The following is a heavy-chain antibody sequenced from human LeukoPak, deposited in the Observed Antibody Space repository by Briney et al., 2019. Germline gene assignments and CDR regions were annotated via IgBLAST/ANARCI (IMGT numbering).Heavy chain of an antibody. V-gene: IGHV1-2*02. CDR1: GYTFSDNY. J-gene: IGHJ4*02. CDR2: ISPTDGVT. CDR3: VRDGLNWDYDY. D-gene: IGHD1-7*01. Sequence: ASVKVSCKTSGYTFSDNYIHWVRQAPGQGLEWVGWISPTDGVTRSAQIFQGRVALTRDTSIRTAYRELTRLRSDDTAVYYCVRDGLNWDYDYWGPGTLVAGSS.